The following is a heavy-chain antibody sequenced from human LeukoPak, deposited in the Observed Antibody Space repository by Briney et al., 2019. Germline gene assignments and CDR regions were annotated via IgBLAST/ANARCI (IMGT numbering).Heavy chain of an antibody. V-gene: IGHV3-43*02. CDR1: GFTFDDYA. Sequence: GGSLRLSCAASGFTFDDYAMHWVRQAPGKGLEWVSLITGGADSTYYADSVKGRFTISRDNSKNYLYLQMNSLRTEDTALYYCAKAHGSGNYYFYYMDIWGKGTTVTDSS. CDR2: ITGGADST. D-gene: IGHD3-10*01. CDR3: AKAHGSGNYYFYYMDI. J-gene: IGHJ6*03.